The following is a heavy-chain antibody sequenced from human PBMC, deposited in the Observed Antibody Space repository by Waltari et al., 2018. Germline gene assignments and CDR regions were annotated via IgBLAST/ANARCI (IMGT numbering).Heavy chain of an antibody. V-gene: IGHV4-34*01. J-gene: IGHJ6*03. D-gene: IGHD3-10*01. CDR3: VREPLRGVILGYYMDV. CDR1: GGSFSGYY. Sequence: QVQLQQWGAGLLKPSETLSLTCAVYGGSFSGYYWSWIRQPTGKGLEWIGEINHSGSTNYNPSLKSRVTISVDTSKNQFSLKLSSVTAADTAVYYCVREPLRGVILGYYMDVWGKGTTVTVSS. CDR2: INHSGST.